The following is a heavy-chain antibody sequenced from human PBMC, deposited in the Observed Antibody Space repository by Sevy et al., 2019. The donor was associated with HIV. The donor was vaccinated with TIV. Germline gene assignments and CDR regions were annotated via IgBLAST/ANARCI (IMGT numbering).Heavy chain of an antibody. CDR1: GFTFSSYW. V-gene: IGHV3-7*03. Sequence: GGSLRLSCAASGFTFSSYWMSWVRQAPGKGLEWVANIKQDGSEKYYVDSVKGRFTISRDNAKNSLYLQRNSLRAEDTAVYYCARDEGYCSSTSCYANYYYYGMDVWGQGTTVTVSS. J-gene: IGHJ6*02. CDR2: IKQDGSEK. D-gene: IGHD2-2*01. CDR3: ARDEGYCSSTSCYANYYYYGMDV.